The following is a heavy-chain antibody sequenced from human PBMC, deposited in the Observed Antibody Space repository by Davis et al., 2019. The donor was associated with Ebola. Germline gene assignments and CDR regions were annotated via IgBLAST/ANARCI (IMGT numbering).Heavy chain of an antibody. CDR2: IYWDDDK. Sequence: SGPTLVKPTQTLTLTCTFSGFSLSTSGVGVGWIRQPPGKALEWLALIYWDDDKRYSPSLKSRLTIAKDTSKNQVVLTMTNMDPLDTATYYCAHRPLGDSNFDYWGQGTLVTVSS. J-gene: IGHJ4*02. D-gene: IGHD3-16*01. CDR1: GFSLSTSGVG. CDR3: AHRPLGDSNFDY. V-gene: IGHV2-5*02.